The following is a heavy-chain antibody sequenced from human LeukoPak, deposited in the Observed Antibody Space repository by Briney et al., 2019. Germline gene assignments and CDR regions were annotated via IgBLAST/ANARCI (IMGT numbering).Heavy chain of an antibody. V-gene: IGHV3-20*04. D-gene: IGHD2/OR15-2a*01. CDR2: INWNGGRT. J-gene: IGHJ6*03. Sequence: GGSLRLSCASSGFTYDDYGVRWVPEARGKGLEEGSGINWNGGRTGYADSVKGRFNISRDNAKNSLYLQMNSLRAEDTALYYCARFLMGYYYMDVWAKGPRSPSP. CDR1: GFTYDDYG. CDR3: ARFLMGYYYMDV.